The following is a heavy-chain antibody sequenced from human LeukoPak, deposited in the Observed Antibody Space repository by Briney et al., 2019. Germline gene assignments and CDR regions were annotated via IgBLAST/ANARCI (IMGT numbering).Heavy chain of an antibody. D-gene: IGHD7-27*01. CDR2: INTDGSST. CDR3: ARAETWGRRAFDI. J-gene: IGHJ3*02. CDR1: GFTFSSYW. Sequence: GGSLRLSCAASGFTFSSYWMHWVRQAPGKGLVWVSRINTDGSSTSYADSVKGRFTISRDNAKNTLYLQMNSLRAEDTAVYYCARAETWGRRAFDIWGQGTMVTVSS. V-gene: IGHV3-74*01.